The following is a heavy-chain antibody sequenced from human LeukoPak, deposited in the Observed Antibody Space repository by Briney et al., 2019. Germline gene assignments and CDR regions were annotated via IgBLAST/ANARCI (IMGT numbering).Heavy chain of an antibody. J-gene: IGHJ6*03. D-gene: IGHD3-3*01. CDR3: ARENYDLWSGYYAPGDYYYYMDV. CDR1: GFTFSSYW. CDR2: IKQDGSEK. Sequence: GGSLRLSCAASGFTFSSYWMSWVRQAPGKGLEWVANIKQDGSEKYYVDSVKGRFTISRDNAKNSLYLQMNSLRAEDTAVYYCARENYDLWSGYYAPGDYYYYMDVWGKGTTVTVSS. V-gene: IGHV3-7*01.